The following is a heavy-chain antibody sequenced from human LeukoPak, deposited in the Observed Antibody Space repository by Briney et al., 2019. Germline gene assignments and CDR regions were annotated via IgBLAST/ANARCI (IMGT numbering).Heavy chain of an antibody. D-gene: IGHD6-19*01. V-gene: IGHV3-7*03. CDR3: VRNLAVAGTCFDS. CDR1: GFTFRNYW. Sequence: GGSLRLSCAASGFTFRNYWMSWIRQAPGTGLEWVANIKQDGSDRNYVTSVRGRFTISRDNAESSLFLQMNSLRAEDTAVYYCVRNLAVAGTCFDSWGQGTLVTVSS. J-gene: IGHJ4*02. CDR2: IKQDGSDR.